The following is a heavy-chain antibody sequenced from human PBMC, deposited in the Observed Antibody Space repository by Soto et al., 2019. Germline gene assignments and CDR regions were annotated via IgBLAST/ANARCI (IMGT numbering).Heavy chain of an antibody. V-gene: IGHV1-2*04. CDR3: VSYVILGIQDAFDI. CDR1: GYTFTGYY. Sequence: ASVKVSCKASGYTFTGYYMHWVRQAPGQGLEWMGWINPNSGGTNYAQKFQGWVTMTRDTSISTAYMELSRLRSDDTAVYYCVSYVILGIQDAFDIWGQGTMVTVSS. CDR2: INPNSGGT. D-gene: IGHD3-10*02. J-gene: IGHJ3*02.